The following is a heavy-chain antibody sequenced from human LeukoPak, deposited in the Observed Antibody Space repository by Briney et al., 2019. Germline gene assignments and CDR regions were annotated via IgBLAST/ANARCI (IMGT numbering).Heavy chain of an antibody. CDR3: AKDAFEYSSSWYHLT. CDR2: ISGSGGST. J-gene: IGHJ5*02. Sequence: GSLRLSCAASGFTFSSYWMSWVRQAPGKGLEWVSAISGSGGSTYYADSVKGRFTISRVNSKNTLYLQMNSLRAEDTAVYYCAKDAFEYSSSWYHLTWGQGTLVTVSS. V-gene: IGHV3-23*01. CDR1: GFTFSSYW. D-gene: IGHD6-13*01.